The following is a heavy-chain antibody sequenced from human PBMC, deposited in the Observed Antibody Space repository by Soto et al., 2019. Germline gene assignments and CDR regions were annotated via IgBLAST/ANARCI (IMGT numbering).Heavy chain of an antibody. CDR3: AKDLENHGYGDYGMDV. Sequence: GGSLRLSCAASGFTFGSYAMSWVRQAPGKGLEWVSAISGSGGSTYYADSVKGRFTISRDNSKNTLYLQMNSLRAEDTAVYYCAKDLENHGYGDYGMDVWGQGTTVTVSS. J-gene: IGHJ6*02. CDR1: GFTFGSYA. D-gene: IGHD4-17*01. V-gene: IGHV3-23*01. CDR2: ISGSGGST.